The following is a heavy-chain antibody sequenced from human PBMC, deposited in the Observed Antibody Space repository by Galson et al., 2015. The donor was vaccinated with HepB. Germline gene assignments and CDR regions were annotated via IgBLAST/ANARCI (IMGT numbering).Heavy chain of an antibody. CDR3: ARESHCGGYICYFDY. CDR1: GLTFYRYN. CDR2: ISSGSSYI. Sequence: LRLSCAASGLTFYRYNVNWVRQAPGKGLDWVASISSGSSYIYYADSVKGRFTISRDNTKDSVSLQMNSLRAEDTAVYYCARESHCGGYICYFDYWGQGTLVTVSS. J-gene: IGHJ4*02. D-gene: IGHD2-21*01. V-gene: IGHV3-21*01.